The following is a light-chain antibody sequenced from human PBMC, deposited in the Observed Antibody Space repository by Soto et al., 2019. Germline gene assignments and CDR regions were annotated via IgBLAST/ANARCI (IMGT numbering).Light chain of an antibody. Sequence: DIQMTQFPSALSASVGDRVTITSRASQSIRNWLAWYQQKPGKAPKLLIYDASTLERGVPSRFSGSGSGTEFTLSISSLQPDDFATYYCQQYDSSSGYTFGQGTRLEI. J-gene: IGKJ5*01. V-gene: IGKV1-5*01. CDR2: DAS. CDR3: QQYDSSSGYT. CDR1: QSIRNW.